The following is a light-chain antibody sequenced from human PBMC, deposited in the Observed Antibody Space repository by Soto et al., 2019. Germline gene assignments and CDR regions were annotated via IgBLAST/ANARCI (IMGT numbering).Light chain of an antibody. Sequence: QSVLTQPPSASGTPGQRVTISRSGSSSNIGSNYVYWYQQLPGMAPKLLIYRDNQRPSGVPDRFSGSKSGTSASLAISALRSEDEADYYYAAWDDSVKVFGGGTKLTVL. CDR1: SSNIGSNY. J-gene: IGLJ2*01. V-gene: IGLV1-47*01. CDR2: RDN. CDR3: AAWDDSVKV.